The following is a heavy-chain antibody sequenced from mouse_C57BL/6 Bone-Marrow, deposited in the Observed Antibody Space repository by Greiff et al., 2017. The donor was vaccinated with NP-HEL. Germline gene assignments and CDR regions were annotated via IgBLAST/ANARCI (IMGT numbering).Heavy chain of an antibody. CDR3: ARDAWMEWAMDY. CDR2: SRNKANDYTT. V-gene: IGHV7-1*01. J-gene: IGHJ4*01. D-gene: IGHD1-3*01. Sequence: EVKLMESGGGLVQSGRSLRLSCATSGFTFSDFYMEWVRQAPGKGLEWIAASRNKANDYTTEYSASVKGRFIVSRDTSQSILYLQMNALRAEDTAIYYCARDAWMEWAMDYWGQGTSVTVSS. CDR1: GFTFSDFY.